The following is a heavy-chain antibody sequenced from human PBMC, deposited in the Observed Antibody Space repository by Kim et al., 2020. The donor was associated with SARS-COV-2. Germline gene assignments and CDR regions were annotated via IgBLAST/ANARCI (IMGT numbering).Heavy chain of an antibody. D-gene: IGHD4-17*01. Sequence: GGSLRLSCDVSGFNFNEYSMNWVRQAPGKGLEWVSFLSSQADDIYYADSVRGRFTVSRDSAKNSLYLHMKNLRVEDTAVYYGARDFAYGDFHYYFDNWGQVTLVTVSS. CDR2: LSSQADDI. V-gene: IGHV3-21*06. CDR1: GFNFNEYS. CDR3: ARDFAYGDFHYYFDN. J-gene: IGHJ4*02.